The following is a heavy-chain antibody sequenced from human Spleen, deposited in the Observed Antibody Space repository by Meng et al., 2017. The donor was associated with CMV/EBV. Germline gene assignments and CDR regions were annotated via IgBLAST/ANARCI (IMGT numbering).Heavy chain of an antibody. V-gene: IGHV1-18*01. J-gene: IGHJ4*02. CDR3: ARVKRAKDIVVVPATYSSSSRVIDY. D-gene: IGHD2-2*01. CDR2: IRVYNGNT. CDR1: GYSFTSYG. Sequence: ASVKVSCKASGYSFTSYGISWVRQAPGQGLEWMGWIRVYNGNTNYAQKLQGRVTLTTDTATSTAYMELRSLRSDDTAVYYCARVKRAKDIVVVPATYSSSSRVIDYWGQGTLVTVSS.